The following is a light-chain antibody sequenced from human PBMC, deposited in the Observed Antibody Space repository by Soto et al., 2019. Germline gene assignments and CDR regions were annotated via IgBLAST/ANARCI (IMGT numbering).Light chain of an antibody. V-gene: IGLV2-14*01. CDR1: SSDVGSYNY. Sequence: QSALTQPASVSGSPGQSITISCTGTSSDVGSYNYVSWYQQHPGKAPKLMIYGVSDRPSGISSRFSGSKSGNTASLTISGLQTEDEADYYCSSYTDSSTLFGTGTKLTVX. CDR3: SSYTDSSTL. J-gene: IGLJ1*01. CDR2: GVS.